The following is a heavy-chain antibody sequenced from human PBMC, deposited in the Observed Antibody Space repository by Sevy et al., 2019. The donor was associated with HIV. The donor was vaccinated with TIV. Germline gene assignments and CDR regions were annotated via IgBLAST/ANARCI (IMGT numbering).Heavy chain of an antibody. Sequence: GGSLRLSCAASGFTFSNYWMSWVRQAPGKGLEWVAHIKRDGSEKYYVDSVKGRFSFSRDNPKNSLYLQMNSLRAEDTAVYYCARDCSSTTCLWGLDVWGQGTTVTVSS. CDR1: GFTFSNYW. J-gene: IGHJ6*02. CDR2: IKRDGSEK. D-gene: IGHD2-2*01. V-gene: IGHV3-7*03. CDR3: ARDCSSTTCLWGLDV.